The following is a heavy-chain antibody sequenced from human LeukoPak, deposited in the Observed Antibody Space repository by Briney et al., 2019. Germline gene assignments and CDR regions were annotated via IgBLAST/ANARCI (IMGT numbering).Heavy chain of an antibody. V-gene: IGHV4-59*01. CDR1: GGSISSYY. D-gene: IGHD4-17*01. CDR2: IYYSGST. Sequence: SETLSLTCTVSGGSISSYYWSWIRQPPGEGLEWIGYIYYSGSTNYNPSLKSRVTISVETSKNQFSLKLSSVTAADTAVYYCARVRGDYLYFDYWGQGTLVTVSS. J-gene: IGHJ4*02. CDR3: ARVRGDYLYFDY.